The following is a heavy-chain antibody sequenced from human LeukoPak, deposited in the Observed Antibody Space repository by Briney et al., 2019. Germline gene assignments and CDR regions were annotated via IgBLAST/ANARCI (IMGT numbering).Heavy chain of an antibody. CDR1: GFSFSAAW. CDR3: TTGWTSAGHDGY. Sequence: GGSLRLSCAASGFSFSAAWMNWVRQAPGKGLEWVGRIKSKTDGATTDYAAPVKGRFTISRDDSKDTLYLQMNSLKTEDTAVYYCTTGWTSAGHDGYCGQGTLVIVSS. CDR2: IKSKTDGATT. D-gene: IGHD6-13*01. J-gene: IGHJ4*02. V-gene: IGHV3-15*07.